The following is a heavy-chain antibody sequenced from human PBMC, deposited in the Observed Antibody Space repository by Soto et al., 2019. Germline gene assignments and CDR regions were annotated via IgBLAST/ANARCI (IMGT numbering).Heavy chain of an antibody. J-gene: IGHJ6*02. CDR1: GFTFSNYA. CDR3: AKGKFRPIFGVFYAMDV. V-gene: IGHV3-30*18. CDR2: ISYDGSNK. D-gene: IGHD3-3*01. Sequence: QEQLVESGGGVVQPGRSLRLSCAASGFTFSNYAMHWVRQAPGKGLEWVAVISYDGSNKYYADSVKGRFTISRDNSKNTLYLQMNSLRAEDSAVYYCAKGKFRPIFGVFYAMDVWGQGTTVTVSS.